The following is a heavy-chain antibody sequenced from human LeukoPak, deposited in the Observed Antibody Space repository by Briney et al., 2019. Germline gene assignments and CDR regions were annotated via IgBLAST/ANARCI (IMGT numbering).Heavy chain of an antibody. Sequence: GGSLRLSCAASGFTFSSYSMDWVRQAPGKGLEWVSSISSSSSYIYYADSVKGRFTISRDNAKNSLYLQMNSPRAEDTAVYYCARDPSIYDFWSGYFPSGGWFDPWGQGTLVTVSS. V-gene: IGHV3-21*01. CDR1: GFTFSSYS. J-gene: IGHJ5*02. D-gene: IGHD3-3*01. CDR2: ISSSSSYI. CDR3: ARDPSIYDFWSGYFPSGGWFDP.